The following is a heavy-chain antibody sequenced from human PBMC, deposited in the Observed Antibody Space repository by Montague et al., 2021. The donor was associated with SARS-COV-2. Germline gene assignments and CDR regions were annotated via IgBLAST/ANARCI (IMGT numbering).Heavy chain of an antibody. CDR1: GFTFSSYE. CDR3: AREYSSSSGIPYYFDY. D-gene: IGHD6-13*01. CDR2: ISGRGSTI. V-gene: IGHV3-48*03. Sequence: SLRLSCAASGFTFSSYEMNWVRQAPGKGLEWVSYISGRGSTIYYADSVKSRFTISRDNVKNSLYLQMNSLRVEDTAVYYCAREYSSSSGIPYYFDYWGQGTLVTVSS. J-gene: IGHJ4*02.